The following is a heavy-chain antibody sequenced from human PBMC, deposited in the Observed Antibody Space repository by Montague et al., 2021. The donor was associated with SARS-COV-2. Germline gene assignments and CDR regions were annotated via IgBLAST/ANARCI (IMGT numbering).Heavy chain of an antibody. V-gene: IGHV6-1*01. CDR3: ARDLYWAFDA. CDR1: GDSVSSNIAA. CDR2: TKYTSTRYE. J-gene: IGHJ3*01. Sequence: CAISGDSVSSNIAAWNWIRQSPSIDLEWLGRTKYTSTRYETYAVSVQSRITITADTSKNQFSLHLNSVTPEDTAVYYCARDLYWAFDAWGLGTTVTVSA. D-gene: IGHD2-8*02.